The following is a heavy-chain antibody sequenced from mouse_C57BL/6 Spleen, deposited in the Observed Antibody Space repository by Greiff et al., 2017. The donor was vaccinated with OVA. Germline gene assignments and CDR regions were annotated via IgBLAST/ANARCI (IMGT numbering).Heavy chain of an antibody. CDR1: GYTFTSYG. CDR3: AGDGYSLGYFDV. D-gene: IGHD2-3*01. Sequence: QVQLQQSGAELARPGASVKLSCKASGYTFTSYGISWVKQRTGQGLEWIGEIYPRSGNTYYNEKFKGKATLTADKSSSTAYMELLSLTSEDSAVYFCAGDGYSLGYFDVWGTGTTVTVSS. CDR2: IYPRSGNT. V-gene: IGHV1-81*01. J-gene: IGHJ1*03.